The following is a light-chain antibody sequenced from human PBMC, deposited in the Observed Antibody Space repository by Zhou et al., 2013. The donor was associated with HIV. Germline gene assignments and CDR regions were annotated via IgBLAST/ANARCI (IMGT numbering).Light chain of an antibody. V-gene: IGKV3-15*01. J-gene: IGKJ4*01. CDR1: QSVSSN. CDR3: QQRSKWPPRFT. CDR2: GAS. Sequence: EIVMTQSPATLSGLPGERATLSCRASQSVSSNLAWYQQTPGQAPRLLIYGASIRATGIPARFSGSGSGTEFTLTISSLQSEDVALYYCQQRSKWPPRFTFGGGTKVEIK.